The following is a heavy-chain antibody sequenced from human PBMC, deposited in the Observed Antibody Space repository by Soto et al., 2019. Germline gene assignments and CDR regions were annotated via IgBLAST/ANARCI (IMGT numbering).Heavy chain of an antibody. J-gene: IGHJ4*02. CDR1: GYTFTSYG. D-gene: IGHD1-26*01. V-gene: IGHV1-18*01. CDR3: ARVRGSYALDS. CDR2: ISAYNGNT. Sequence: QVQLVQSGAEVKKPGASVKVSCKASGYTFTSYGISWVRQAPGQGLEWMGWISAYNGNTNYAQKLQGRGTMTTDTTTGTADMELRSLRSGATAVYYCARVRGSYALDSWGQGTLVTVSS.